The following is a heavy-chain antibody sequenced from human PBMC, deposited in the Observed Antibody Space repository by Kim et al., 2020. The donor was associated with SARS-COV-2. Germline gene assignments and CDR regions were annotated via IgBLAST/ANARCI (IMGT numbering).Heavy chain of an antibody. CDR3: AREGGNTGYYSIDS. D-gene: IGHD3-22*01. J-gene: IGHJ5*01. V-gene: IGHV3-33*01. CDR2: IWHDESKK. Sequence: LRLSCAASGFTFSNYAIHWVRQAPGKGLEWVAVIWHDESKKYYVDSVKGRFTISRDNSNNTLYLQMNSLRAEDTAVYYCAREGGNTGYYSIDSWGQGTLVTVSS. CDR1: GFTFSNYA.